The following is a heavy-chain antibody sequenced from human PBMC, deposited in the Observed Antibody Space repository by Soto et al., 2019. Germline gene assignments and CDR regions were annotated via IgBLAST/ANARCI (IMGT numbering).Heavy chain of an antibody. J-gene: IGHJ6*02. CDR2: MNPNSGNT. D-gene: IGHD3-22*01. V-gene: IGHV1-8*01. CDR1: GYTFTSYD. CDR3: ARNYDSYYGMDV. Sequence: QVQLVQSGAEVKKPGASVKVSSKASGYTFTSYDINWVRQATGQGLEWMGWMNPNSGNTGYAQKFQGRVTKTRNTSISTPSMELSSLRSEDTAVYYCARNYDSYYGMDVWGQGTTVTVSS.